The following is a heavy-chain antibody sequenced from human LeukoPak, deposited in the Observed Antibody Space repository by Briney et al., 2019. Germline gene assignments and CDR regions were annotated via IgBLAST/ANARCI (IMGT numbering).Heavy chain of an antibody. D-gene: IGHD5-18*01. J-gene: IGHJ4*02. V-gene: IGHV3-53*01. CDR3: ARGDTAMVPFDS. Sequence: GGSLRLSCAASGFTVSSNYMSWVRQAPGKGLEWVSVIYTGGSTYYADSVKGRFTISRDTSKNTLYLKMNSLRAEDTAVYYCARGDTAMVPFDSWGQGTLVTVSS. CDR2: IYTGGST. CDR1: GFTVSSNY.